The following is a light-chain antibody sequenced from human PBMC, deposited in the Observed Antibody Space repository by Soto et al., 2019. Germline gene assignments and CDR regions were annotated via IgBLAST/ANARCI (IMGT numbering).Light chain of an antibody. V-gene: IGKV1-33*01. J-gene: IGKJ4*01. Sequence: DIYLTQSPSSLSASVGDTVTITCQASQAIDVYLNWYQQRPGEAPSLLVYDASNLQKGVPSRFRGRGSGTVFSLVISALQPEDIATYYCQPYDNLPLTFGGGT. CDR2: DAS. CDR1: QAIDVY. CDR3: QPYDNLPLT.